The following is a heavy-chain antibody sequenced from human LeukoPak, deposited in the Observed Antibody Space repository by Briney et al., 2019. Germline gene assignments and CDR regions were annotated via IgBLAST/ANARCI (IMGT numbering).Heavy chain of an antibody. CDR1: GDSLSCRGSCF. J-gene: IGHJ4*02. Sequence: PSETLSLTCNVSGDSLSCRGSCFWSWIRQPAGKGLEWIGRVYASGSTHYNPSLKSRVTISVDTSENQFSLKLSSVTAADTAVYYCARTVSGWPDYWGQGTLVTVSS. V-gene: IGHV4-61*02. CDR2: VYASGST. D-gene: IGHD6-19*01. CDR3: ARTVSGWPDY.